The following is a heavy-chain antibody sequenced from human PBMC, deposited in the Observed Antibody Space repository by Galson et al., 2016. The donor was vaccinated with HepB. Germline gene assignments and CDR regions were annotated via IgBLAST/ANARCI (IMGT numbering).Heavy chain of an antibody. J-gene: IGHJ3*02. CDR1: GDSVSSDSAT. V-gene: IGHV6-1*01. CDR2: TYYRSKWHN. Sequence: ISGDSVSSDSATWNWIRQSPSRGLEWLGRTYYRSKWHNDYALSVKSRISINADTSKNQISLQLNSVSPEDTAVYYCARVPLLFVDAVGYDAFDIWGQGTLVTVSS. CDR3: ARVPLLFVDAVGYDAFDI. D-gene: IGHD3-22*01.